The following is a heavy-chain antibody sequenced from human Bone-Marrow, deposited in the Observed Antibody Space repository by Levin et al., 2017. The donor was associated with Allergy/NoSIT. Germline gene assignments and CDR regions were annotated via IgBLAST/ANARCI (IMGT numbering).Heavy chain of an antibody. CDR1: GYTFSDYF. V-gene: IGHV1-2*02. CDR3: ASQLGYTGYLDY. CDR2: INPKNGVT. D-gene: IGHD5-12*01. Sequence: ASVKVSCKTSGYTFSDYFMHWVRQAPGQGLELMGWINPKNGVTTYAQKFRGRVTLTRDTSINTAYMELSGLTSDDTAMYFCASQLGYTGYLDYWGQGSRVTVSS. J-gene: IGHJ4*02.